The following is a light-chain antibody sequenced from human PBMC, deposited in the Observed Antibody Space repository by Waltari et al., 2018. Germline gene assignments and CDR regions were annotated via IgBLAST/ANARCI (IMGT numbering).Light chain of an antibody. J-gene: IGKJ2*01. CDR1: ESIGKY. CDR2: AAS. V-gene: IGKV1-39*01. Sequence: DIQMTQSPSSLSASVGDRITITCRASESIGKYLNWYQQRPGKAPQLLIYAASNLQSGGPSRFSGSGPGTAFTLTISSLRPEDSATYYCQQSYTAPYTFGQGTHLEVK. CDR3: QQSYTAPYT.